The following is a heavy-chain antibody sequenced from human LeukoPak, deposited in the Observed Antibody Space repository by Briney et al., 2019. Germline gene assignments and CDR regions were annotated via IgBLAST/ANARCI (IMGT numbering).Heavy chain of an antibody. CDR2: ISSSSSYT. V-gene: IGHV3-11*06. Sequence: GGSLRLSCAASGFTLSDYCMSWIRQAPGKGLEWVSYISSSSSYTNYVDSVKGRFTISRDNAKNSLYLQMNSLRAEDTAVYHCARDFRRSSSWPFDYWGQGTLVTVSS. CDR1: GFTLSDYC. D-gene: IGHD6-13*01. CDR3: ARDFRRSSSWPFDY. J-gene: IGHJ4*02.